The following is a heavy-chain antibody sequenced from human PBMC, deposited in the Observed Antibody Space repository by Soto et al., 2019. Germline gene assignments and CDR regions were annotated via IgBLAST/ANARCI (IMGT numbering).Heavy chain of an antibody. D-gene: IGHD2-15*01. J-gene: IGHJ4*02. CDR2: ISAYNGNT. Sequence: ASVKVSCKASGYTFTSYGISWVRQAPGQGLEWMGWISAYNGNTNYAQKLQGRVTMTTDTSTSTAYMELRSLRSDDTAVYYCARVTEYCSGGSCYQKDLDYWGQGTLVTVSS. CDR3: ARVTEYCSGGSCYQKDLDY. V-gene: IGHV1-18*01. CDR1: GYTFTSYG.